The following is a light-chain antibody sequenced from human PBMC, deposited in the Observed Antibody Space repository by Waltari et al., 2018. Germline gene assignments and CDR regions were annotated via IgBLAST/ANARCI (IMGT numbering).Light chain of an antibody. CDR2: GAS. CDR3: QVHTKWLWT. CDR1: RNVTNN. J-gene: IGKJ1*01. V-gene: IGKV3-15*01. Sequence: ETVVTQSPATLSLSPGERGTISCRVSRNVTNNLVWYQQRHGQAPRLLSFGASTRATDTPTRFSGSGFGTEFTLTISSLQSEDFEIYYCQVHTKWLWTFGQGTRVEI.